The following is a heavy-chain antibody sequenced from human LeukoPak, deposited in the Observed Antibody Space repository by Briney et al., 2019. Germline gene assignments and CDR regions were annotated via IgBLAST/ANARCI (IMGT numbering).Heavy chain of an antibody. CDR3: ARAPRDSNYYNY. J-gene: IGHJ4*02. CDR1: GGSFSGYY. V-gene: IGHV4-34*01. D-gene: IGHD4-11*01. Sequence: NASETLSLTCAVYGGSFSGYYWSWIRQPPGKGLEWIGEINHSGSTNYNPSLKSRVTISVDTSKNQFSLKLSSVTAADTAVYYCARAPRDSNYYNYWGQGTLVTVSS. CDR2: INHSGST.